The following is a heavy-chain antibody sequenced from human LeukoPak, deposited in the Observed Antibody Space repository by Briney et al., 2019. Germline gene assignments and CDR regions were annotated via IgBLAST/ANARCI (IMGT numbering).Heavy chain of an antibody. Sequence: GGSLRLSCTASGFSFSSYWMNWVRQAPGKGLEWVANINPHGSEKNYVDSVKGRFTISRDRTKNSLYLQMNNLRAEDTAVYYCARSDYWGQGILVTVSS. V-gene: IGHV3-7*01. CDR3: ARSDY. CDR2: INPHGSEK. CDR1: GFSFSSYW. J-gene: IGHJ4*02.